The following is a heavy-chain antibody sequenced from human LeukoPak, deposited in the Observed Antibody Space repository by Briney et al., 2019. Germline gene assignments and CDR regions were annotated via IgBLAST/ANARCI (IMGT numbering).Heavy chain of an antibody. CDR1: AYTFTVYY. V-gene: IGHV1-2*02. J-gene: IGHJ4*02. Sequence: ASVKVSCTASAYTFTVYYMHWVRQAPGQGLEWRGWINPNSGGTNYAQKFQGRVTMTRDTSISTAYMELSRLRSDDTAVYYCARAYNWNYVDFDYWGQGTLVTVSS. D-gene: IGHD1-7*01. CDR3: ARAYNWNYVDFDY. CDR2: INPNSGGT.